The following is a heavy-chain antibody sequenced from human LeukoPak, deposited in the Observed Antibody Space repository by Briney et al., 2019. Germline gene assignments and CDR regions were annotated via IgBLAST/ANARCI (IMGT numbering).Heavy chain of an antibody. CDR2: ISSGSSYI. D-gene: IGHD1-26*01. CDR1: GFTFSSYS. CDR3: ARDLNGASGSYRTGDY. Sequence: GGSLRLSCAASGFTFSSYSMNWVRQAPGKGLEWVSSISSGSSYIYYADSVKGRFTISRDNAKNSLYLQMNSLRAEDTAVYYCARDLNGASGSYRTGDYWGQGTLVTVSS. V-gene: IGHV3-21*01. J-gene: IGHJ4*02.